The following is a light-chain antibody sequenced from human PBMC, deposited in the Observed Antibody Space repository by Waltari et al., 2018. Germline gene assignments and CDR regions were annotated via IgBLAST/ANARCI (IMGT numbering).Light chain of an antibody. J-gene: IGLJ3*02. CDR1: SGPLSTTSY. V-gene: IGLV8-61*01. CDR2: KGN. Sequence: QTVVTQEPSLSVSPGGTVTLTCTLSSGPLSTTSYATWYRQTPGQAPRTLVYKGNSRSSGVPYRFSGSILGNKAALTITGAQADDECDYYCSLYMGSGIWVFGGGTKLTVL. CDR3: SLYMGSGIWV.